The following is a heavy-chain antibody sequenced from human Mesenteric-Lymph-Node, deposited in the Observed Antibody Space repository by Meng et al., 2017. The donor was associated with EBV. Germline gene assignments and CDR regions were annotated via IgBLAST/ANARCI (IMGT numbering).Heavy chain of an antibody. CDR3: ARGSYYAGTPFDS. D-gene: IGHD3-10*01. Sequence: LRGSGPGPGNASGPLFYPCPCSGGSIVTTNWWIWVRQPPGKGLEWIGEIYHSGSTLYNPSLKSRVTILVDKSENHFTLELTSLTAADTAVYYCARGSYYAGTPFDSWGQGTLVTVSS. V-gene: IGHV4-4*02. CDR2: IYHSGST. J-gene: IGHJ5*01. CDR1: GGSIVTTNW.